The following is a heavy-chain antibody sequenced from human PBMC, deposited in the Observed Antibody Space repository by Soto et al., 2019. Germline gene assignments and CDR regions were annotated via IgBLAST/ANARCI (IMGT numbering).Heavy chain of an antibody. CDR3: ARDDDYGDNGLDY. J-gene: IGHJ4*02. D-gene: IGHD4-17*01. Sequence: QVQLVESGGGVVQPGGSLRLSCAASGFTFGRHGMHWVRQAPGKGLEWVAVIGSDGRRASYADSVKGRFTISRDNGQNTLYMQMNRLRAEETAVYYCARDDDYGDNGLDYWGQGNLVNVSS. CDR1: GFTFGRHG. CDR2: IGSDGRRA. V-gene: IGHV3-33*01.